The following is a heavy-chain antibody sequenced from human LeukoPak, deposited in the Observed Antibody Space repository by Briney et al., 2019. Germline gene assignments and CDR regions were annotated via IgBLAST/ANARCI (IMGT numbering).Heavy chain of an antibody. CDR1: GFTFDDYN. V-gene: IGHV3-43*01. D-gene: IGHD5-12*01. Sequence: SGGSLRLSCAASGFTFDDYNMHWVRQAPGKGLEWVSLITWNGDSTYYADSVEGRFTISRDNSKNSLYLQMNSLRTEYTALYYCAKDKWLRGYYYYMDVWGKGTTVTVSS. J-gene: IGHJ6*03. CDR2: ITWNGDST. CDR3: AKDKWLRGYYYYMDV.